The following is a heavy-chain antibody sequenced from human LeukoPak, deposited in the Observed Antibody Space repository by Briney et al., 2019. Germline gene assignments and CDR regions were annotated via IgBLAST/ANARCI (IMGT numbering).Heavy chain of an antibody. CDR3: ARDRGYTSFDY. J-gene: IGHJ4*02. CDR2: INQDVSEK. Sequence: GSLRLSCAASGFTFRDFRMHWVRQAPGKGLEWVANINQDVSEKYYVDSVKGRFTISRDTAKNSLDLQMNNLRAEDTAAYYCARDRGYTSFDYWGQGTLVTVSS. D-gene: IGHD5-18*01. V-gene: IGHV3-7*01. CDR1: GFTFRDFR.